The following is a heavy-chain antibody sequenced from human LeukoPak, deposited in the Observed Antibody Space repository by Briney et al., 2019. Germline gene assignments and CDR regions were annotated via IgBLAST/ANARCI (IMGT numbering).Heavy chain of an antibody. CDR1: GGSISGYY. CDR2: IYHSGST. V-gene: IGHV4-38-2*02. D-gene: IGHD1-1*01. Sequence: SETLSLTCTVSGGSISGYYWGWIRQPPGKGLEWIGSIYHSGSTYYNPSLKSRVTISVDTSKNQFSLKLSSVTAADTAVYYCARGAGTAFDYWGQGTLVTVSS. CDR3: ARGAGTAFDY. J-gene: IGHJ4*02.